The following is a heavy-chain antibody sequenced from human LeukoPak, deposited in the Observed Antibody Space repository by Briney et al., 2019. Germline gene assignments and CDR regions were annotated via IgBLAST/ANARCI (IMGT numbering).Heavy chain of an antibody. V-gene: IGHV4-4*07. CDR2: ISTSGST. CDR1: GGSISNSY. J-gene: IGHJ4*02. CDR3: RVTMIVVVTPYFDY. Sequence: SETLSLTCTVSGGSISNSYWSWIRQPAGKGLEWIGRISTSGSTNYNPSLKSRVTMSVDTSKNQFSLKLSSVTAADTAVYYCRVTMIVVVTPYFDYWGQGTLVTVSS. D-gene: IGHD3-22*01.